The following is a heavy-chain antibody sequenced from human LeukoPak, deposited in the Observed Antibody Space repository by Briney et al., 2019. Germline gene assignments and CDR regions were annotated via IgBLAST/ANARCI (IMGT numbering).Heavy chain of an antibody. CDR2: IIPLFGTP. Sequence: GASVKVSCKASGGTFSSYTISWVRQAPGQGLEWMGGIIPLFGTPDYAQKFQDRLTMTTDTSTSTAYMERRSLRSDDTAVYYCARDSYYYDSSGSRTLDYWGQGTLVTVSS. V-gene: IGHV1-69*05. J-gene: IGHJ4*02. CDR3: ARDSYYYDSSGSRTLDY. CDR1: GGTFSSYT. D-gene: IGHD3-22*01.